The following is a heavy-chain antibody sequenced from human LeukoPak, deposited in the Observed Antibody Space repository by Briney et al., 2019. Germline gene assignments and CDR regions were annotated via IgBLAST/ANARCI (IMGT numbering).Heavy chain of an antibody. CDR1: GGSISSYY. D-gene: IGHD6-6*01. CDR2: IYFSGST. V-gene: IGHV4-59*08. Sequence: SGTLSLTCTVSGGSISSYYWSWIRQPPGKGLEWIGYIYFSGSTDYNPSLKSRVTISVDTSKNQFSLKLSSVTAADTAVYYCARSEYSSSSGHFDYWGQGTLVTVSS. J-gene: IGHJ4*02. CDR3: ARSEYSSSSGHFDY.